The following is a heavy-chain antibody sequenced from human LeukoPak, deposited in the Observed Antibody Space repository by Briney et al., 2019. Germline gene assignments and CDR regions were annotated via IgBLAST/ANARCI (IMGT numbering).Heavy chain of an antibody. V-gene: IGHV3-48*03. J-gene: IGHJ4*02. D-gene: IGHD6-13*01. CDR2: ISSSGSTI. CDR3: ARVTFVKIAAAGTTSDY. Sequence: GGSLRLSCAASGFTFSSYEMNWVRQAPGKGLEWVSYISSSGSTIYYADSVKGRFTISRDNAKNTLYLQMNSLRAEDTAVYYCARVTFVKIAAAGTTSDYWGQGTLVTVSS. CDR1: GFTFSSYE.